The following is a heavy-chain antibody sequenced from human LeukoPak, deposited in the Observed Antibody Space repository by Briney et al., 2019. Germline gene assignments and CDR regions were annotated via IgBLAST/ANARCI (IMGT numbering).Heavy chain of an antibody. D-gene: IGHD6-13*01. J-gene: IGHJ4*02. CDR1: GYTFTGYY. CDR2: INPNSGGT. Sequence: GASVKVPCKASGYTFTGYYMHWVRQAPGQGLEWMGRINPNSGGTNYAQKFQGRVTMTRDTSISTAYMELSRLRSDDTAVYYCARIAAAPPLSDYWGQGTLVTVSS. CDR3: ARIAAAPPLSDY. V-gene: IGHV1-2*06.